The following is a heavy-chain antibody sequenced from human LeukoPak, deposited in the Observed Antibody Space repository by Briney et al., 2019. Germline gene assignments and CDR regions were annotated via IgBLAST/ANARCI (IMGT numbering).Heavy chain of an antibody. CDR1: GFTFSSYG. CDR2: IRYDGSNK. J-gene: IGHJ4*02. CDR3: ASTQYNWNYLNYFDY. Sequence: GGSLRLSCAASGFTFSSYGMHWVRQAPGKGLEWVAFIRYDGSNKYYADSVKGRFTISRDNSKNTLYLQMNSLRAEDTAVYYCASTQYNWNYLNYFDYWGQGTLVTVSS. V-gene: IGHV3-30*02. D-gene: IGHD1-7*01.